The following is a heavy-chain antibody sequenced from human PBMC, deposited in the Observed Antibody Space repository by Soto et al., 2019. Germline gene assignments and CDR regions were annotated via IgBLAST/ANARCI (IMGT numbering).Heavy chain of an antibody. CDR2: INPHTGVT. Sequence: ASVKVSCKTSGYTFTGYYIHGVRQAPGQGLEWMGWINPHTGVTNDAQNFQGWLTMTRGTSISTVYMEMTRLQSDDTAVCYCASESGGVAGSLDRWGQGTLVTVSS. CDR1: GYTFTGYY. D-gene: IGHD6-19*01. V-gene: IGHV1-2*04. CDR3: ASESGGVAGSLDR. J-gene: IGHJ5*02.